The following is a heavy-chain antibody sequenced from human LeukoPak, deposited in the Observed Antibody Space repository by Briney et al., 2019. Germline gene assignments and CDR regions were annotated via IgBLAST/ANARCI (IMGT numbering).Heavy chain of an antibody. D-gene: IGHD6-19*01. CDR1: GGSLSRYH. CDR2: IHYSGTT. V-gene: IGHV4-59*01. Sequence: SETLSLTCTVSGGSLSRYHWSWIRQPPGKGLEWIGYIHYSGTTNYNPSLKSRVTISVDTSKNQFSLKLSSVTAADTAVYYCAGGGQWLAFDYWGQGTLVTVSS. CDR3: AGGGQWLAFDY. J-gene: IGHJ4*02.